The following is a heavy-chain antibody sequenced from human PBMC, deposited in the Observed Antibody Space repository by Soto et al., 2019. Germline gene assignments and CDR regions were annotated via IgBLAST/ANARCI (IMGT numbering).Heavy chain of an antibody. J-gene: IGHJ3*02. CDR2: ISWNSGSI. Sequence: GGSLRLSCAASGFTFDDYAMHWVRQAPGKGLEWVSGISWNSGSIGYADSVKGRFTISRDNAKNSLYLQMNSLRAEDTALYYCAKDMERAWMYSSSWQGFAFDIWGQGTMVTV. D-gene: IGHD6-13*01. V-gene: IGHV3-9*01. CDR3: AKDMERAWMYSSSWQGFAFDI. CDR1: GFTFDDYA.